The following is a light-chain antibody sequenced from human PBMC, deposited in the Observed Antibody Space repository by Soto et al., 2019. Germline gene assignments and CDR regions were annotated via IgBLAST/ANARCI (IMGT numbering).Light chain of an antibody. CDR1: QSVSSTY. J-gene: IGKJ1*01. Sequence: EIVLTQSPGTLSLSPGERATLSCRASQSVSSTYLAWYQQKPGEAPSLLIYGASSRSTGIPDRFSGSGSGTDFTLTISRLEPEDLAVYYCQHYGRSLRTFGQGTKVEIK. V-gene: IGKV3-20*01. CDR3: QHYGRSLRT. CDR2: GAS.